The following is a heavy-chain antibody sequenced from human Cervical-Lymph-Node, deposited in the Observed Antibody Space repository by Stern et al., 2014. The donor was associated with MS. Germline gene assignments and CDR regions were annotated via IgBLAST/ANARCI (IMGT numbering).Heavy chain of an antibody. D-gene: IGHD6-6*01. CDR2: RDGYGSIR. V-gene: IGHV3-74*01. CDR1: GLTFSTSF. J-gene: IGHJ4*02. CDR3: ARGGRSSSLDY. Sequence: EVQLVESGGGLVQPGGSLRLSCEASGLTFSTSFMHWVRQPPGKGLVWVSCRDGYGSIRTDADSVRGRFIISRDNAKNTLYLQMNSLRAEDTAVYYCARGGRSSSLDYWGQGTLVTVSS.